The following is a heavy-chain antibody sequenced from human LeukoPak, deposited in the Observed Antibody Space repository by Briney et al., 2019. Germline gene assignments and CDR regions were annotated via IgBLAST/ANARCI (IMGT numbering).Heavy chain of an antibody. D-gene: IGHD2-2*01. J-gene: IGHJ5*02. CDR1: GFTFSSCW. Sequence: GGSLILSCAASGFTFSSCWMSWVRQAPGKGLEWVANIKQDGSEKYYVDSVKGRFTISRDNAKNSLYLQMNSLRAEDTAVYYCARDDCSSISCYHNWFDPWGQGTLVTVSS. V-gene: IGHV3-7*01. CDR3: ARDDCSSISCYHNWFDP. CDR2: IKQDGSEK.